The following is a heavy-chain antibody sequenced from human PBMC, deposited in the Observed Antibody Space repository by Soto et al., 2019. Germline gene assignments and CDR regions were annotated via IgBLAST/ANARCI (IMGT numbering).Heavy chain of an antibody. CDR3: ARVSTLKATGGLHWFDH. CDR1: GGSISSYY. Sequence: PSETLSLTCTVSGGSISSYYWSWIRQPPGKGLEWIGYIYYSGSTNYNPSLKSRVTISVDTSKNQFSLKLSSVTAADTAVYYCARVSTLKATGGLHWFDHWGQGTLVTV. J-gene: IGHJ5*02. D-gene: IGHD3-16*01. V-gene: IGHV4-59*01. CDR2: IYYSGST.